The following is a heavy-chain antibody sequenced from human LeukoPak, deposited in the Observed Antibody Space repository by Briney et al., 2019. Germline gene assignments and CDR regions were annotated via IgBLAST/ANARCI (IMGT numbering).Heavy chain of an antibody. CDR2: ISTSGIYI. V-gene: IGHV3-21*01. CDR1: GFTFSRYS. CDR3: ASAVRSFDWLPNTFFDS. D-gene: IGHD3-9*01. Sequence: PGRSLRLSCVASGFTFSRYSMNWVRQAPGTGLGWVSSISTSGIYIYYADSVKGRFTISRDNAKNSLYLQMNSLRAEDTAVYYCASAVRSFDWLPNTFFDSWGQGTLVTVSS. J-gene: IGHJ4*02.